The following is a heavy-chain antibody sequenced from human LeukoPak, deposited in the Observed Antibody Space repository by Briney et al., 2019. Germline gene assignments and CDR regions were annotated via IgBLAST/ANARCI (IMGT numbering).Heavy chain of an antibody. Sequence: GGSPRLSCAASGFAFNTYSMNWVSQAPGKGLEWVSSITSSSTTIYYADSVKGRFTISRDNAKDSLYLQMNSLRDEDTAVYYCVRDAAYSAFNMWGQGTMVTASS. CDR3: VRDAAYSAFNM. D-gene: IGHD4-11*01. CDR2: ITSSSTTI. J-gene: IGHJ3*02. CDR1: GFAFNTYS. V-gene: IGHV3-48*02.